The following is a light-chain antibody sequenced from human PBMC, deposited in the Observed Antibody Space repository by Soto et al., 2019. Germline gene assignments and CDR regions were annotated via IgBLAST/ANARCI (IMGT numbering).Light chain of an antibody. CDR1: QSFSGH. J-gene: IGKJ1*01. CDR2: DAS. CDR3: QQRSKCRT. Sequence: EIVLTQSPDTLSLSPEGRSTLSCRASQSFSGHLAWYQQKPGQAPRLPIHDASKRATGIPAMLSGSGFGTDYTLTISSLQPEDFAIYYCQQRSKCRTFGQGTKVDIK. V-gene: IGKV3-11*01.